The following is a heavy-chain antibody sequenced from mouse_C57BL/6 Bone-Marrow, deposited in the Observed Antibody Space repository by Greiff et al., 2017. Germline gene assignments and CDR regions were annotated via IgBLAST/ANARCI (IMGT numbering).Heavy chain of an antibody. Sequence: EVKVVESGGDLVKPGGSLKLSCAASGFTFSSYGMSWVRQTPDKRLEWVATISSGGSYTYYPDSVKGRFTISRDNAKNTLYLQMSSLKSEDTAMYYCARLDGYYVGWYFDVWGTGTTVTVSS. CDR1: GFTFSSYG. CDR2: ISSGGSYT. D-gene: IGHD2-3*01. J-gene: IGHJ1*03. CDR3: ARLDGYYVGWYFDV. V-gene: IGHV5-6*01.